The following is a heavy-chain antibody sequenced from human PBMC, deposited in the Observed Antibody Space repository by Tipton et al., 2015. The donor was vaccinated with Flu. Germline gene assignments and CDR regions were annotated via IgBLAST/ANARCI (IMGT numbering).Heavy chain of an antibody. J-gene: IGHJ5*02. V-gene: IGHV4-34*01. CDR1: GFIFSDFY. CDR2: INHSGST. D-gene: IGHD3-3*01. CDR3: ARAHPYAFWGGYYAGPPRNWFDP. Sequence: LRLSCAASGFIFSDFYMNWIRQAPGKGLEWVGEINHSGSTNYNPSLKSRVTISVDTSKNQFSLKLISVTAADTALYYCARAHPYAFWGGYYAGPPRNWFDPWGQGTLVTVSS.